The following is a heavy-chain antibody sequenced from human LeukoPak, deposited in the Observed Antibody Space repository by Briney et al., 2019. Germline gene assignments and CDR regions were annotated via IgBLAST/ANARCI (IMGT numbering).Heavy chain of an antibody. CDR1: GFTFSSYG. V-gene: IGHV3-30*18. CDR3: AKDIDWYYYDSSGLSGFDY. D-gene: IGHD3-22*01. Sequence: PGGSLRLSCAASGFTFSSYGMHWVRQAPGKGLEWVAVISYDGSNKYYADSVKGRFTISRDNSKNTLYLQMNSLRAEDTAVYYCAKDIDWYYYDSSGLSGFDYWGQGTLVTVSS. CDR2: ISYDGSNK. J-gene: IGHJ4*02.